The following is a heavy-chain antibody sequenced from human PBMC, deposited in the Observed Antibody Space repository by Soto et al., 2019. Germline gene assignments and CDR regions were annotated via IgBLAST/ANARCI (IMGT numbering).Heavy chain of an antibody. CDR1: GFTFTRYS. V-gene: IGHV3-23*01. D-gene: IGHD5-18*01. Sequence: PGGSLRLSCAASGFTFTRYSMNWVRQAPGKGLEWVSAISGSGGSTYYADSVKGRFTISRDNSKNALYLQMNSLRAEDTAVYYCAKDKGYGYAGGLDYWGQGTLVTVSS. J-gene: IGHJ4*02. CDR2: ISGSGGST. CDR3: AKDKGYGYAGGLDY.